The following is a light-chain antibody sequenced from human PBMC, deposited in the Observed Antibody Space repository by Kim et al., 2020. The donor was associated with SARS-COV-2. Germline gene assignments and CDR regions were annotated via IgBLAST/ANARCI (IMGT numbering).Light chain of an antibody. J-gene: IGLJ2*01. CDR2: LNSDGSH. V-gene: IGLV4-69*01. CDR3: QTWGTGIHVV. Sequence: SVKLTGTLSRGQSVSGIAWRQQRPEEGPRYLMKLNSDGSHRKGDGSPDRFSGSSSGAGRYLTSSGLQSEDEADYYCQTWGTGIHVVFGGGTQLTVL. CDR1: RGQSVSG.